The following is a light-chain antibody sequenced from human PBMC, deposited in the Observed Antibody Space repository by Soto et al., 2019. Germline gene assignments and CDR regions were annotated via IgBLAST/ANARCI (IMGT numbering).Light chain of an antibody. CDR3: QSYDSSLSASYV. Sequence: QSALTQPPSVSLAPGQRVTISCTGCSSNIGAGCEVHWYQHLPGKAPKLLIYGNTNRPSGVPDRFSGSKSGTSASLAITGLQAEDEADYYCQSYDSSLSASYVFGGGTKVTVL. CDR2: GNT. J-gene: IGLJ1*01. CDR1: SSNIGAGCE. V-gene: IGLV1-40*01.